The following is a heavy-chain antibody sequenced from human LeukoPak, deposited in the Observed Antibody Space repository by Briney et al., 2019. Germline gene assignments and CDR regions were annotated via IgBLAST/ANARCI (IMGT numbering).Heavy chain of an antibody. V-gene: IGHV4-59*01. CDR1: GGSISSYY. D-gene: IGHD3-10*01. CDR3: ARVYGSESYSYFDY. Sequence: SETLSLTCTVSGGSISSYYWSWIRQPPGKGLEWIGYIYYSGSTNYNPSLKSRVTISVDTSKNQFSLKLSSVTAADTAVYYCARVYGSESYSYFDYWGQGTLVTVSS. J-gene: IGHJ4*02. CDR2: IYYSGST.